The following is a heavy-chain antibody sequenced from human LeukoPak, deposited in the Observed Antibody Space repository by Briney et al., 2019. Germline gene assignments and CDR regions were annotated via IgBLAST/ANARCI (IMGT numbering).Heavy chain of an antibody. V-gene: IGHV1-46*01. CDR2: INPGGGST. J-gene: IGHJ3*02. CDR3: ARDFGKYYLHKGCSFDI. Sequence: GASVKVSCKASGYIFTNYYIHWVRQAPGQGLEWMGIINPGGGSTNYAQKFQGRVTMTRDTSTSTVYMGLSSLRSEDTAVYYCARDFGKYYLHKGCSFDIWGQGTMVTVSS. D-gene: IGHD3-10*01. CDR1: GYIFTNYY.